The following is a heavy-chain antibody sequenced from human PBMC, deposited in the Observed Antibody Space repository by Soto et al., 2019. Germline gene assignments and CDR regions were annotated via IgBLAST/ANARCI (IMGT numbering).Heavy chain of an antibody. CDR3: ARVHHPRTLFGVVNSHYYYMDV. D-gene: IGHD3-3*01. CDR2: ISAYNGNT. Sequence: ASVKVSCKASGYTFTSYGISWVRQAPGQGLEWMGWISAYNGNTNYAQKLQGRVTMTTDTSTSTAYMELRSLRSDDTAVYYCARVHHPRTLFGVVNSHYYYMDVWGKGTTVTVSS. J-gene: IGHJ6*03. V-gene: IGHV1-18*01. CDR1: GYTFTSYG.